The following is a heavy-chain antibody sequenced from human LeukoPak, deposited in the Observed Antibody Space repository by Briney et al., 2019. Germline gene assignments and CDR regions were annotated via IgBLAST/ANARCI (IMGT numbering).Heavy chain of an antibody. CDR3: ARKYGGSYYEWFDP. CDR2: INHSGST. CDR1: GGSFSGYY. V-gene: IGHV4-34*01. Sequence: PSETLSLTCAVYGGSFSGYYWSWIRQPPGKGLEWIGEINHSGSTNYNPSLKSRVTISVDTSKNQFSLKLSSVTAADTAVYYCARKYGGSYYEWFDPWGQGTLVTVSS. D-gene: IGHD1-26*01. J-gene: IGHJ5*02.